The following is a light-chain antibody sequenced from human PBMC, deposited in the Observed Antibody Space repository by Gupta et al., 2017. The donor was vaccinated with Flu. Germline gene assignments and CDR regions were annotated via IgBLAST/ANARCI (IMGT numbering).Light chain of an antibody. CDR3: TSSTYTSTSGV. CDR2: YVT. V-gene: IGLV2-14*03. J-gene: IGLJ3*02. CDR1: SSDVGGYNS. Sequence: ALSQAGSESGAPGPAITLSCSGTSSDVGGYNSVSWSQQYPGKAPKLIIYYVTTRPSGVSDRCAGSKTGNTASLTISWLPAEDETHYYCTSSTYTSTSGVFGGGTKLTVL.